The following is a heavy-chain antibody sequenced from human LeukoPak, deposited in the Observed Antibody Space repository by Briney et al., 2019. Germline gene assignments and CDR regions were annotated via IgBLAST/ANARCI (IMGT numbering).Heavy chain of an antibody. V-gene: IGHV4-59*01. J-gene: IGHJ4*02. Sequence: SETLSLTCAVYGEPSIGYYWGWIRQPPGEGLEWIGYVSSNEGTNYNPSLKSRVTILVDTSKNQFSLKLSSVTAADTAVYYCARVRSYYGSVTGRSYYFDYWGQGTLVTVSS. CDR1: GEPSIGYY. CDR3: ARVRSYYGSVTGRSYYFDY. D-gene: IGHD3-10*01. CDR2: VSSNEGT.